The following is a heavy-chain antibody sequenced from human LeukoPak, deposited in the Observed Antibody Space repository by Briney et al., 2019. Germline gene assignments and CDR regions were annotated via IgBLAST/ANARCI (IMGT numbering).Heavy chain of an antibody. Sequence: GASVKVSCKASGYTFTSYGISWVRQAPGQGLEWMGWISAYNGNTNYAQKLQGRVTMTTDTSTSTAYMELSSLRSEDTAVYYCARGRFISGRIAAAGTQHRSFDYWGQGTLVTVSS. CDR3: ARGRFISGRIAAAGTQHRSFDY. CDR2: ISAYNGNT. CDR1: GYTFTSYG. J-gene: IGHJ4*02. V-gene: IGHV1-18*01. D-gene: IGHD6-13*01.